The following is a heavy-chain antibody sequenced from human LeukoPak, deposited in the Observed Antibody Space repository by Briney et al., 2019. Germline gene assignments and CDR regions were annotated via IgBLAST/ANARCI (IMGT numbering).Heavy chain of an antibody. Sequence: PSETLSLTCAVSGYSISSGYYWGWIRQPPGKGLQWIGSIFQRGYSYYNPSLKSRVTILVDTSRNQFSLKLSSVTAADTAVYYCAGDKETTGNGRPNWFDPWGQGTLVTVSS. D-gene: IGHD1-1*01. CDR1: GYSISSGYY. V-gene: IGHV4-38-2*01. CDR2: IFQRGYS. CDR3: AGDKETTGNGRPNWFDP. J-gene: IGHJ5*02.